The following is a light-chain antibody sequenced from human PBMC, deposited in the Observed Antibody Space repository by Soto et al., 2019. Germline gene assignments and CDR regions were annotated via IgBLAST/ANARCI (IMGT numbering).Light chain of an antibody. V-gene: IGKV3-20*01. J-gene: IGKJ5*01. CDR1: RSLDSGQ. Sequence: EIVLTQSPGTLSLSPGESATLSCRTSRSLDSGQLAWYQQKVGRAPRLLIHDAFMRATGIPDRFSGSGSGTDFTLTIARLEPEHFAVYYCQQYGDSPRTFGQGTRLEIK. CDR2: DAF. CDR3: QQYGDSPRT.